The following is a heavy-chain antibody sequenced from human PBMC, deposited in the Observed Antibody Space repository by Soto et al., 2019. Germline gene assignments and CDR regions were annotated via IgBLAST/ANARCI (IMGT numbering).Heavy chain of an antibody. CDR1: GYTFTSYA. CDR2: INAGNGNT. CDR3: ARDILSGWYFDY. D-gene: IGHD6-19*01. Sequence: QVQLVQSGAEVKKPGASVKVSCKASGYTFTSYAMHWVRQAPGQRLEWMGWINAGNGNTKYSQKFQGRVTITRDTSATTAYMELSSLRSEDTAVYYCARDILSGWYFDYWGQGPLVTVSS. J-gene: IGHJ4*02. V-gene: IGHV1-3*01.